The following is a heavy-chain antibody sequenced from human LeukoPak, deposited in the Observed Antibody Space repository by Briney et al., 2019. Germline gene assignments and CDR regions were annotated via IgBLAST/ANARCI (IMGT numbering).Heavy chain of an antibody. CDR1: GYTFINYG. J-gene: IGHJ3*02. CDR3: ARWDYYDSRTFDI. V-gene: IGHV1-18*01. Sequence: GASVKVSCKASGYTFINYGITWVRQAPGQGPEWMGWISAYNGNTNYAKKLQGRVTMTTDTSSSTAYMELRSLRSDDTAVYYCARWDYYDSRTFDIWGQGTMVTVSS. CDR2: ISAYNGNT. D-gene: IGHD3-22*01.